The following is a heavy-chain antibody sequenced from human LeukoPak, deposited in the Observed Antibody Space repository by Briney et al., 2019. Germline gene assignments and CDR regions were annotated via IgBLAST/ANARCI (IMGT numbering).Heavy chain of an antibody. CDR1: GGSFSAYY. CDR2: INHSGST. D-gene: IGHD3-22*01. CDR3: ARGSTYYDSSVDY. V-gene: IGHV4-34*01. J-gene: IGHJ4*02. Sequence: SETLSLTCAVYGGSFSAYYWSWLRQPPGKGLEWIGEINHSGSTNYNPSLKSRVTISVDTSKNQFSLKLSSVTAADTAVFYCARGSTYYDSSVDYWGQGTLVTVSS.